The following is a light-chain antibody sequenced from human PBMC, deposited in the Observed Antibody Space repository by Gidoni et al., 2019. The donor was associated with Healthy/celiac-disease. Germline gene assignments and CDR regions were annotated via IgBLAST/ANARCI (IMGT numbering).Light chain of an antibody. V-gene: IGKV1-39*01. J-gene: IGKJ4*01. CDR3: QQSYSTPLT. CDR1: QSISSY. Sequence: DIQVPQSPSSLSASVGDRVTITCRASQSISSYLNWYQQKPGKAPKLLIYAAPSLQSGVPSRFSGSGSGTDFTLTISSLQPEDFATYYCQQSYSTPLTFGGGTKVEIK. CDR2: AAP.